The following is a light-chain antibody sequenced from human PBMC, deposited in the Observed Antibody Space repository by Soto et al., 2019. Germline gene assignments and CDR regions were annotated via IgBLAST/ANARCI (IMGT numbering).Light chain of an antibody. CDR2: AAS. CDR3: QKFNAVPT. J-gene: IGKJ4*01. CDR1: QAISNY. Sequence: DIQMTQSPSSLSASVGDRVTNTCRASQAISNYLAWYQQKPGKVPTLLISAASTLQSGVPSRFSGSGSGTDFTLTISSLQPEDVATYYCQKFNAVPTFGGGTKVEI. V-gene: IGKV1-27*01.